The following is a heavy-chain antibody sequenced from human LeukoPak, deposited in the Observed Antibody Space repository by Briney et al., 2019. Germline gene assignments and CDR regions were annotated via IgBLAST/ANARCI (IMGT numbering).Heavy chain of an antibody. CDR1: GDGFTRHS. D-gene: IGHD6-13*01. CDR3: AREYDSRARVDS. J-gene: IGHJ4*02. V-gene: IGHV3-21*05. Sequence: GGSLRLSCAGSGDGFTRHSMNWVRRAPGKGLEWISYIWSTGEYIYYAGSVKGRFTISRDNARTSVYLQMNSLRVEDTAIYYCAREYDSRARVDSWGQGTLVTVSS. CDR2: IWSTGEYI.